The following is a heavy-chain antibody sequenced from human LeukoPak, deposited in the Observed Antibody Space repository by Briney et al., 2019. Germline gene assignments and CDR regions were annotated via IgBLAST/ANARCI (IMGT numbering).Heavy chain of an antibody. J-gene: IGHJ4*02. Sequence: GGSLRLSCAASGFTFSSYAMSWVRQAPGKGLEWVSSTSDGGYTTYYADSVKGRFTMSRDNSKNTLYLQMNSLRDEDTAVYYCAEQASPSHPHDYWGQGTLVTVSS. CDR1: GFTFSSYA. V-gene: IGHV3-23*01. CDR3: AEQASPSHPHDY. CDR2: TSDGGYTT.